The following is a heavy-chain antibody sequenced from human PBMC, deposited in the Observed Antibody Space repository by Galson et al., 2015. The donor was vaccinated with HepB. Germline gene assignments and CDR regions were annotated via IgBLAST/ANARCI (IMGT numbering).Heavy chain of an antibody. J-gene: IGHJ5*02. CDR3: ARSKDIVVVPAAQFDP. V-gene: IGHV3-21*01. Sequence: SLRLSCAASGFTFSSYSMNWVRQAPGKGLEWVSSISSSSSYIYYADSVKGRFTISRDNAKNSLYLQMNSLRAEDTAVYYCARSKDIVVVPAAQFDPWGQGTLVTVSS. CDR2: ISSSSSYI. D-gene: IGHD2-2*01. CDR1: GFTFSSYS.